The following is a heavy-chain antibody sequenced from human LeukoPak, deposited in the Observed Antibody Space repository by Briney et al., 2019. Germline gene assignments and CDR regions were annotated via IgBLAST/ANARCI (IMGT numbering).Heavy chain of an antibody. V-gene: IGHV3-43D*04. Sequence: GGSLRLSCAASGFTFGDYAMHWVRQAPGKGLEWVSLISWDGGSTYYADSVKGRFTISRDNSKNSLYLQMNSLRAEDTALYYCAKGSYSSGYYGYDYWGQGTLVTVSS. CDR1: GFTFGDYA. CDR2: ISWDGGST. CDR3: AKGSYSSGYYGYDY. J-gene: IGHJ4*02. D-gene: IGHD3-22*01.